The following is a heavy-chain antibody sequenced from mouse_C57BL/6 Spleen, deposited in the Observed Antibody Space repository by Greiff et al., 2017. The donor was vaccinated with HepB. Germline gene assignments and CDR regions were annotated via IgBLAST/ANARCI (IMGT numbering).Heavy chain of an antibody. V-gene: IGHV1-69*01. CDR3: ATIYDGYQGFAY. CDR1: GYTFTSYW. CDR2: IDPSDSYT. Sequence: QVQLQQPGAELVMPGASVKLSCKASGYTFTSYWMHWVKQRPGQGLEWIGEIDPSDSYTNYNQKFKGKFTLTVDKSSSTAYMQLSSLTSEDSAVYYCATIYDGYQGFAYWGQGTLVTVSA. J-gene: IGHJ3*01. D-gene: IGHD2-3*01.